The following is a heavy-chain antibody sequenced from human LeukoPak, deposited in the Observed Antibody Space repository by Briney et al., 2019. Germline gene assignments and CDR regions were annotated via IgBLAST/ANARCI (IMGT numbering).Heavy chain of an antibody. CDR1: GYTFTNFD. J-gene: IGHJ6*03. Sequence: ASVKVSCKASGYTFTNFDINWVRQAAGQGLEWMGWMNPNSGNTGYAQKFQGRVTMTMNTSITTAYMEVSSLISEDTAVYYCARGPQWRGDYYYIGVWGRGTTVTVSS. CDR2: MNPNSGNT. D-gene: IGHD6-19*01. V-gene: IGHV1-8*01. CDR3: ARGPQWRGDYYYIGV.